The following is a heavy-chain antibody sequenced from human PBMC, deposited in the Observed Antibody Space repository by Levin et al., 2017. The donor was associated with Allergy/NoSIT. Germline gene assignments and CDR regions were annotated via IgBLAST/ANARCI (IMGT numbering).Heavy chain of an antibody. V-gene: IGHV3-30*03. J-gene: IGHJ6*02. Sequence: GGSLRLSCAASGFTFSSYGMHWVRQAPGKGLEWVAVISYDGSNKYYADSVKGRFTISRDNSKNTLYLQMNSLRAEDTAVYYCATPVDYYGSGSYYYGMDVWGQGTTVTVSS. D-gene: IGHD3-10*01. CDR3: ATPVDYYGSGSYYYGMDV. CDR1: GFTFSSYG. CDR2: ISYDGSNK.